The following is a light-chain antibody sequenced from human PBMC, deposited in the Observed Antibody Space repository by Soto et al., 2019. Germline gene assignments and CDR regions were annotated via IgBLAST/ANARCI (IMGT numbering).Light chain of an antibody. V-gene: IGLV1-44*01. CDR3: AAWDDNLNAYV. Sequence: QSVLTQPPPASETPGQRVTISRSGSSSNIGSNTVNWYQQFPGTAPNLLIYGNNQRPSGVPDRFSGSKSGTSASLAISGLQSDDESDYFCAAWDDNLNAYVFGSGTKVTVL. CDR2: GNN. J-gene: IGLJ1*01. CDR1: SSNIGSNT.